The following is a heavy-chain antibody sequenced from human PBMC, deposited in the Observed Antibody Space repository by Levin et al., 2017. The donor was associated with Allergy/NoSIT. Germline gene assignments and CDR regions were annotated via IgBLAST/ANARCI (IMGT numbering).Heavy chain of an antibody. CDR1: GFTFSSYA. V-gene: IGHV3-23*01. D-gene: IGHD2-2*01. CDR2: ISGSGGST. J-gene: IGHJ4*02. Sequence: PGGSLRLSCAASGFTFSSYAMSWVRQAPGKGLEWVSAISGSGGSTYYADSVKGRFTISRDNSQNTLYLQMNSLRAEDTAVYYCAKGGYCSSTRCTAGYWGQGTLVTVSS. CDR3: AKGGYCSSTRCTAGY.